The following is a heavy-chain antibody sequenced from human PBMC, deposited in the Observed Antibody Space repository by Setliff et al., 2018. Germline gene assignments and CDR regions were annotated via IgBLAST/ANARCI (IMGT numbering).Heavy chain of an antibody. CDR1: GDSISSYF. J-gene: IGHJ4*02. V-gene: IGHV4-4*07. Sequence: SVTLSLTCSVSGDSISSYFWTWIRQPAGKGLEWIGRFYISGTTTYNPSLKSRVTMSADTSKNQFSLKLSSVTAADTAVYYCARGSFPYDNSGFDYWGQGTLVTVSS. CDR3: ARGSFPYDNSGFDY. D-gene: IGHD3-22*01. CDR2: FYISGTT.